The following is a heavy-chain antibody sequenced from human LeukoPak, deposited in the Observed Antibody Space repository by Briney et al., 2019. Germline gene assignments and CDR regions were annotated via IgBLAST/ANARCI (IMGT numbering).Heavy chain of an antibody. CDR2: ISWDGGST. D-gene: IGHD6-13*01. J-gene: IGHJ6*02. Sequence: GGSLRLSCAASGFTFDDYTMHWVRQAPGKGLEWVSLISWDGGSTYYADSVKGRFTISRDNSKNSLYLQMNSLRTEDTALYYCAKDQSPEQQLVMDVWGQGTTVTVSS. CDR3: AKDQSPEQQLVMDV. V-gene: IGHV3-43*01. CDR1: GFTFDDYT.